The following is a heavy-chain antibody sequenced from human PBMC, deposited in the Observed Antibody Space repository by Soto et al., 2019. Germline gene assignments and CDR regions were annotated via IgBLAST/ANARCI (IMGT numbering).Heavy chain of an antibody. CDR1: GFTVGNNY. Sequence: EVQLVESGGGLIQPGGSLKLSCAASGFTVGNNYMSWVRQAPGKGLEWVSLIYSTGTTKYADSVKGRFTGSRDNAKNTRYPQMHSLRAEDTAVYYCEKDGRGAGRHYNSCGYWGQGTRVTVSS. D-gene: IGHD3-10*01. J-gene: IGHJ4*02. V-gene: IGHV3-53*01. CDR2: IYSTGTT. CDR3: EKDGRGAGRHYNSCGY.